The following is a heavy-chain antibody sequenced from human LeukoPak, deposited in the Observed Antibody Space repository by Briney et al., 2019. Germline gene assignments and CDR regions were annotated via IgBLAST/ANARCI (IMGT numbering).Heavy chain of an antibody. Sequence: SSETLSLTCAVYGGSFSGYYWSWIRQPPGKGLEWIGEINHSGSTNYNPSLKSRVTISVDTSKNQFSLKLSSVTAADTAVYYCARVEQLDIFDYWGQGTLVTVSS. D-gene: IGHD6-13*01. J-gene: IGHJ4*02. V-gene: IGHV4-34*01. CDR3: ARVEQLDIFDY. CDR1: GGSFSGYY. CDR2: INHSGST.